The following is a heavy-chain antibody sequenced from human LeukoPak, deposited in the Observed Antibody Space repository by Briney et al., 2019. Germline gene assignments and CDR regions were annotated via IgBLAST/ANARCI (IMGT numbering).Heavy chain of an antibody. CDR1: GGTFSSYA. J-gene: IGHJ5*02. V-gene: IGHV1-69*01. CDR3: ARDYYDSSGYHNWFDP. CDR2: ILPIFGTA. Sequence: SVKVSCKASGGTFSSYAISWVRQAPGQGLEWMGGILPIFGTANYAQKFQGRVTITADESTSTAYMELRSLRSDDTAVYYCARDYYDSSGYHNWFDPWGQGTLVTVSS. D-gene: IGHD3-22*01.